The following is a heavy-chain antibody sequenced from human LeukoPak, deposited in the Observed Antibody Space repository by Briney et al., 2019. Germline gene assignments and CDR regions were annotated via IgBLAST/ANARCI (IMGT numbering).Heavy chain of an antibody. V-gene: IGHV1-69*04. CDR2: IFPIVGVA. CDR3: ATAKEVVLATVVTPDYYYYYGMDV. D-gene: IGHD4-17*01. CDR1: GGAFSGYA. Sequence: SVKLSCKVSGGAFSGYAISCARQGPGQGVGWMGRIFPIVGVADSAQKFQGRVTITADKSTSTAYMELSSLRSEDTAVYYCATAKEVVLATVVTPDYYYYYGMDVWGQGTTVTVSS. J-gene: IGHJ6*02.